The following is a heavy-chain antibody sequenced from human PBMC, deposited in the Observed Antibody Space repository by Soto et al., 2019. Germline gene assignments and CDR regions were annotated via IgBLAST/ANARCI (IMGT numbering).Heavy chain of an antibody. J-gene: IGHJ5*02. CDR2: IYYSGST. Sequence: SETRSLTCTVSGGSISSSSYYWGWIRQPPGKGLEWIGSIYYSGSTYYNPSLKSRVTISVDTSKNQFSLKLSSVTAADTAVYYCARNGITGTTSWFDPWGQGTLVTVSS. D-gene: IGHD1-7*01. V-gene: IGHV4-39*01. CDR3: ARNGITGTTSWFDP. CDR1: GGSISSSSYY.